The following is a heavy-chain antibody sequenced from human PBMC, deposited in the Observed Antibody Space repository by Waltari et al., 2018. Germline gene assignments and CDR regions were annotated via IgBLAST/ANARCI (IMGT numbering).Heavy chain of an antibody. J-gene: IGHJ4*02. Sequence: QVQLVESGGGVVQPGMSLRLSCAASGFSLGSFGMHWVRQAPGKGLGWVAVSVVGGGDTFYADSVRGRFTISRDNSKNTLYLDINSLRLDDTAIYYCAKDAFGNTYLDHWGQGTLVTVSS. D-gene: IGHD3-10*01. CDR2: SVVGGGDT. CDR1: GFSLGSFG. V-gene: IGHV3-30*19. CDR3: AKDAFGNTYLDH.